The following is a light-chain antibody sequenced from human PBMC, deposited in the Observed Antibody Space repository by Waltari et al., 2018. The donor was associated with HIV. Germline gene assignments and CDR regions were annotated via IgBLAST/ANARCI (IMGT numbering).Light chain of an antibody. CDR3: QQYNNWPWT. Sequence: EIVMTQSPATLSVSPGERATLPCRASQSVSSNLAWYRQKPGQAPRLLIYGASTRATGIPARFSGSGSGTEFTLTISSLQSEDFAVYYCQQYNNWPWTFGQGTKVEI. CDR1: QSVSSN. V-gene: IGKV3-15*01. J-gene: IGKJ1*01. CDR2: GAS.